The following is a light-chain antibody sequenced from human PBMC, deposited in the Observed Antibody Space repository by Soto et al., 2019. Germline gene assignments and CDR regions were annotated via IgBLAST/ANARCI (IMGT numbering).Light chain of an antibody. CDR2: WAS. CDR1: QSVLYSSNNKSY. CDR3: QQYFSAPWT. J-gene: IGKJ1*01. Sequence: DIVMTQSPDSLAVSLGERATINCKSSQSVLYSSNNKSYLAWYQQKPGLPPKLLIYWASTRESGVPDRFSGSGFGPDFTLTISSLQAEDVAVYYCQQYFSAPWTCGHGTKVEIK. V-gene: IGKV4-1*01.